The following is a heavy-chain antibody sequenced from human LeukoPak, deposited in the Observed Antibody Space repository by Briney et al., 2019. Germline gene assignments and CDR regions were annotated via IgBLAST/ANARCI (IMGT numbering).Heavy chain of an antibody. V-gene: IGHV3-23*01. CDR3: AKDYLGSSGAFDI. D-gene: IGHD3-16*01. CDR2: IVGSGGRT. CDR1: GFNFSTYD. Sequence: PGGSLRLSCTASGFNFSTYDMTWVRQAPGRGLECVSSIVGSGGRTYYADSVKGRFTISRDNSKNTLYLQMNSLRVEDTAGYYCAKDYLGSSGAFDIWGQGTMVTVSS. J-gene: IGHJ3*02.